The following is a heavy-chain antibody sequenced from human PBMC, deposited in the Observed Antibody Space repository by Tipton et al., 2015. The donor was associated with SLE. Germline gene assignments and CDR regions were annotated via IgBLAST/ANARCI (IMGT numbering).Heavy chain of an antibody. V-gene: IGHV4-38-2*02. CDR2: IHHSGNT. CDR3: AREGGYAGSGSYGTV. CDR1: GGSLTENY. D-gene: IGHD3-10*01. Sequence: TLSLTCTVSGGSLTENYWSWIRQPPGKGLEWIASIHHSGNTYYNPSLKSRVTISVDTSKNQFSLELNSVTAADTAVYFCAREGGYAGSGSYGTVWGQGTTVTVSS. J-gene: IGHJ6*02.